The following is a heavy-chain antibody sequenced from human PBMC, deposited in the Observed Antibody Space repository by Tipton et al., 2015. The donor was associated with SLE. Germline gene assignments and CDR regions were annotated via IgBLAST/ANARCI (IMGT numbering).Heavy chain of an antibody. CDR2: MYYSGTT. Sequence: TLSLTCTVSGGSISSSRYYWAWIRQPPGKGLQWIGDMYYSGTTNYNSSLKSRVSISVDTSKNHFSLKLSSVTAADTAVYYCARHDTNYGRNWFDPWGQGTLVTVSS. J-gene: IGHJ5*02. D-gene: IGHD2-8*01. V-gene: IGHV4-39*01. CDR1: GGSISSSRYY. CDR3: ARHDTNYGRNWFDP.